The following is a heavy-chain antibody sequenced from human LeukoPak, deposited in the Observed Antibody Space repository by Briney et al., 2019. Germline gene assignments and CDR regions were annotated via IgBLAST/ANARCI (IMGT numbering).Heavy chain of an antibody. CDR3: ARDNYRLYYYYYYYMDV. D-gene: IGHD5-24*01. J-gene: IGHJ6*03. CDR2: ISSSSSYI. V-gene: IGHV3-21*01. CDR1: GGSISSSNW. Sequence: ETLSLTCAVSGGSISSSNWWSWVRQAPGKGLEWVSSISSSSSYIYYADSVKGRFTISRDNAKNSLYLQMNSLRAEDTAVYYCARDNYRLYYYYYYYMDVWGKGTTVTVSS.